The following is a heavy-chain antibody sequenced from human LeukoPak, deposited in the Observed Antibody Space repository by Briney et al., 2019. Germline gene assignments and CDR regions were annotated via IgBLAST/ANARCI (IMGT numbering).Heavy chain of an antibody. J-gene: IGHJ4*02. V-gene: IGHV3-7*03. D-gene: IGHD1-26*01. CDR2: IKEDGGEK. CDR1: GFTFSRSW. CDR3: AQWSRYFDY. Sequence: GGSLRLSCAASGFTFSRSWMSWVRQAPGKGLEWVANIKEDGGEKYYVDSVKGRFTISRDNAKNSLYLQMNSLRAEDTALYFCAQWSRYFDYWGQGTLVTVSS.